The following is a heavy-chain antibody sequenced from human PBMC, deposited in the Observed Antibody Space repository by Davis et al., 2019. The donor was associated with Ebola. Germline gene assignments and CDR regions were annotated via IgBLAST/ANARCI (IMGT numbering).Heavy chain of an antibody. CDR3: AQNIRGK. Sequence: PGGSLRLSCAASGFTFSSYAMRWVRQAPGKGLEWVSSISGSGTTADYAPAVKGRFIVSRDNSKKTVFLQMNSVRVEDTAVYFCAQNIRGKWGQGTLVTASS. CDR1: GFTFSSYA. D-gene: IGHD3-10*01. CDR2: ISGSGTTA. V-gene: IGHV3-23*01. J-gene: IGHJ4*02.